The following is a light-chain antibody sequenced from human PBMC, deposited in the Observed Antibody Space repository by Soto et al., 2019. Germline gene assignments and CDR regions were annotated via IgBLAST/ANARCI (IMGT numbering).Light chain of an antibody. CDR2: VAS. CDR3: QQYGSSPPVT. J-gene: IGKJ5*01. Sequence: DIVLTQSPGTLSLSPGERATLSCRASQSVSSSYLAWYQQKPGQAPRLLIYVASSRATSIPARFSGSGSGTDFTLTISRLEPEDFAVYYCQQYGSSPPVTFGQGTRLEIK. V-gene: IGKV3-20*01. CDR1: QSVSSSY.